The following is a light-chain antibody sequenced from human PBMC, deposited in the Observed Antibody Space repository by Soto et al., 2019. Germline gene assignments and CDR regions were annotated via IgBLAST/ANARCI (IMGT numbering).Light chain of an antibody. J-gene: IGKJ3*01. CDR1: QSVSSN. V-gene: IGKV3-15*01. CDR3: QQYNNWPFT. CDR2: GAS. Sequence: EIVMTQSPATLSVSPGERATLSCRASQSVSSNLAWYQQKPGQAPRLLIYGASTRATGIPARFSGSGSGTEFTLTISSLQSEDFAVYYCQQYNNWPFTVGPGTKVDNK.